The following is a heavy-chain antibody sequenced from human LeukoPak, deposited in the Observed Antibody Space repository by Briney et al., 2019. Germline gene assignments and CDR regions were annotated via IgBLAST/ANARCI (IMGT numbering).Heavy chain of an antibody. D-gene: IGHD4-17*01. Sequence: GGSLRLSCAASGYTFSSYSMNWVRQAPGKGLEWVSSISSSTSYIYYADSVKGRFTISKDNAKNSLYLQMNSLRAEDTAVYYCARAGGSTVSHSDYWGQGTLVTVSS. J-gene: IGHJ4*02. CDR2: ISSSTSYI. CDR1: GYTFSSYS. CDR3: ARAGGSTVSHSDY. V-gene: IGHV3-21*01.